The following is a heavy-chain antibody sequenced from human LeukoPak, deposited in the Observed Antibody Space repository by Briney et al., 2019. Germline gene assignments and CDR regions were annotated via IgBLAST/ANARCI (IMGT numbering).Heavy chain of an antibody. V-gene: IGHV3-23*01. Sequence: TGGSLRLSCAASGFTFSSYAMSWVRQAPGKGLEWVSAISGSGGSTYYADSVKGRFTISRDNSKNTLYLQMNSLRAEDTAVYYCAKDKVSGNHPLYYYYGMDVWGQGTTVTVSS. CDR2: ISGSGGST. CDR1: GFTFSSYA. D-gene: IGHD2/OR15-2a*01. CDR3: AKDKVSGNHPLYYYYGMDV. J-gene: IGHJ6*02.